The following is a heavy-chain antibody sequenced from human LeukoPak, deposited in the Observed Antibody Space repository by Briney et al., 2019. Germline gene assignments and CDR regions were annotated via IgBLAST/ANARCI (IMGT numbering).Heavy chain of an antibody. V-gene: IGHV1-2*02. D-gene: IGHD6-19*01. CDR2: INPNTGAT. Sequence: GASVKVSCKGSGYTFTNYGIIWVRQAPGLGLEWMGWINPNTGATMYGRKFQGRVTLTRDTSVSTAYMELSNLRSDDTALYYCARDRVGSGWPRPYYFEFWGQGSLVTVSS. CDR3: ARDRVGSGWPRPYYFEF. CDR1: GYTFTNYG. J-gene: IGHJ4*02.